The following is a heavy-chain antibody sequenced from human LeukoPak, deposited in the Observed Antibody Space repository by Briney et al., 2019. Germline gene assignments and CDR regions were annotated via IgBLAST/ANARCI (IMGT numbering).Heavy chain of an antibody. D-gene: IGHD3-22*01. CDR2: IVVGSGNT. J-gene: IGHJ4*02. CDR3: AAGDYYDSSGYYYYFDY. Sequence: SVTVSCTASGFTFTSSAVQWVRQARGQRLEWIGWIVVGSGNTNYAQKFQERVTITRDMSTSTAYMELSSLRSEDTAVYYCAAGDYYDSSGYYYYFDYWGQGTLVTVSS. CDR1: GFTFTSSA. V-gene: IGHV1-58*01.